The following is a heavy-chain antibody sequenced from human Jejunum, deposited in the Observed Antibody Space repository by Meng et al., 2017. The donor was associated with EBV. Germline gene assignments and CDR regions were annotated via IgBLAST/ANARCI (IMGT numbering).Heavy chain of an antibody. Sequence: QVQLRGSGPGLVKPSGPLSPPCAVSGDSIDSRNWWSWVRQSPERGLEWIGEIYYSGSTNYNPSLKSRVTILVDRSENHFSLHLSSVTAADTAVYYCVRGGDYCLVYWGQGTLVTVSS. D-gene: IGHD2-21*02. V-gene: IGHV4-4*02. CDR3: VRGGDYCLVY. CDR1: GDSIDSRNW. J-gene: IGHJ4*02. CDR2: IYYSGST.